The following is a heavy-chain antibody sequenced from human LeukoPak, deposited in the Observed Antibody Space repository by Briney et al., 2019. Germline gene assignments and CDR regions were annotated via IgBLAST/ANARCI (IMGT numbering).Heavy chain of an antibody. CDR2: IYWDDDK. CDR3: AHRPPIPAANWFDP. Sequence: SGPTLLKPPQTLTLTCTFSGFSLSTSGVGVGWIRQPPGKALEWLALIYWDDDKRYSPSLKSRLTITKDTSKNQVVLTMTNMDPVDTATYYCAHRPPIPAANWFDPWGQGTLVTVSS. D-gene: IGHD2-2*01. J-gene: IGHJ5*02. CDR1: GFSLSTSGVG. V-gene: IGHV2-5*02.